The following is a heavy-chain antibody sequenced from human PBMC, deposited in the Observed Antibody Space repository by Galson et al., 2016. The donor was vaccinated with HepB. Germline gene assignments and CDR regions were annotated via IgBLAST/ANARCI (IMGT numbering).Heavy chain of an antibody. Sequence: QSGAEVKKPGESLKISCKGSGYNFANYWIGWVRQMPGKGLEWMGIIYPGDSDTRYSPSFQGQVTISVDNSLNTAFLQWSSLKASDTAIYYCARPDRYHNRIGYFGYFDPWGQGTLVTVSS. D-gene: IGHD3-22*01. J-gene: IGHJ5*02. CDR1: GYNFANYW. CDR3: ARPDRYHNRIGYFGYFDP. V-gene: IGHV5-51*01. CDR2: IYPGDSDT.